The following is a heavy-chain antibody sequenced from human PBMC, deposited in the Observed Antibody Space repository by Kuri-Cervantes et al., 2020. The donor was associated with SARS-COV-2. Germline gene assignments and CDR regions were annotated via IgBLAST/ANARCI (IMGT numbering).Heavy chain of an antibody. V-gene: IGHV7-4-1*02. Sequence: ASVKVSCKASGYTFTSYAMNWVRQAPGQGLEWMGWINTNTGNPTYAQGFTGRFVFSLDTSVSTAYLQISSLKAEDTAVYYYARHSYGYPYYYYYYMDVWGKGTTVTVSS. D-gene: IGHD5-18*01. CDR3: ARHSYGYPYYYYYYMDV. CDR1: GYTFTSYA. CDR2: INTNTGNP. J-gene: IGHJ6*03.